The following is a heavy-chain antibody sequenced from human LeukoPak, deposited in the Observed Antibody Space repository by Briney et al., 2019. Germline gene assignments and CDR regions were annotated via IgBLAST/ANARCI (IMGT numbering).Heavy chain of an antibody. CDR3: ARVVVAVPAEMPAYYYYYYYMDV. CDR2: VSVYSGNT. D-gene: IGHD2-2*01. V-gene: IGHV1-18*01. Sequence: ASVKVSCKASGYTFTSYGISWARQAPGQGLEWMGWVSVYSGNTNYAQKLQGRVTMTTDTSTSTAYMELTSLRSDDTAVYYCARVVVAVPAEMPAYYYYYYYMDVWGKGTTVTISS. CDR1: GYTFTSYG. J-gene: IGHJ6*03.